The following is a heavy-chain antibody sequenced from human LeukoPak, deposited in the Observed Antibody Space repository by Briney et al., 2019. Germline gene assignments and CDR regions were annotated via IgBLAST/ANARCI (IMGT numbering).Heavy chain of an antibody. CDR3: ARRVTVVAAAGTGRTNWFDP. J-gene: IGHJ5*02. D-gene: IGHD6-13*01. CDR2: IYPGDSDT. Sequence: GESLKISCKGSGYSFTSYWIGWVRQMPGKGLEWMGIIYPGDSDTRYSPSLQGQVTISADKSISTAYLQWSSLKASDTAMYYCARRVTVVAAAGTGRTNWFDPWGQGTLVTVSS. V-gene: IGHV5-51*01. CDR1: GYSFTSYW.